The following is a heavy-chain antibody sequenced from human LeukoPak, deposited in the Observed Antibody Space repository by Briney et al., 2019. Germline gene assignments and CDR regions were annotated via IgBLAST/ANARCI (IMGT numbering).Heavy chain of an antibody. J-gene: IGHJ6*02. CDR3: ARVAYYYDSSGLDV. CDR2: ISAYNGNT. D-gene: IGHD3-22*01. Sequence: ASVKVSCKASGYTFTTYYIHWVRQAPGQGLEWMGWISAYNGNTNYAQKLQGRVTMTTDTSTSTAYMELRSLRSDDTAVYYCARVAYYYDSSGLDVWGQGTTVTVSS. CDR1: GYTFTTYY. V-gene: IGHV1-18*04.